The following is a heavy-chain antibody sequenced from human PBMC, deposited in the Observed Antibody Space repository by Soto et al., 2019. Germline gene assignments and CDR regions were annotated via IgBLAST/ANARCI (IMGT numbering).Heavy chain of an antibody. J-gene: IGHJ5*02. Sequence: GGSLRLSCAASGFTFSSYAMNWVRQAPGKGLAWVRCGNGGRDSTYCAHPGRGRFTIARKNSQNHLFLQLTSLRAEDTAVYYCARGWTFYLWGRGTLVTVSS. D-gene: IGHD1-1*01. CDR3: ARGWTFYL. CDR1: GFTFSSYA. CDR2: GNGGRDST. V-gene: IGHV3-23*01.